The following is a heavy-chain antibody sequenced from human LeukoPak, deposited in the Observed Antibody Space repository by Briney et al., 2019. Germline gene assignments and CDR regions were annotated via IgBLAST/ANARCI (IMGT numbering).Heavy chain of an antibody. V-gene: IGHV3-23*01. Sequence: GGSLRLSCAASGFTFSMYAMSWVRQAPGKGLEWVSAISGSGASTYYADSVKGRFTISRDNSKNTLYMQMNSLRAEDTAVYYCAKGDQCSSTSCRNYYYMDVWGKGTTVTVSS. J-gene: IGHJ6*03. CDR3: AKGDQCSSTSCRNYYYMDV. CDR1: GFTFSMYA. D-gene: IGHD2-2*01. CDR2: ISGSGAST.